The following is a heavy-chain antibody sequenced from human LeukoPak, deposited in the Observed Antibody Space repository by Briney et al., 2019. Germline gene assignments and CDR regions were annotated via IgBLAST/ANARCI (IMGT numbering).Heavy chain of an antibody. Sequence: PSETLSLTCTVSGVSIASSNYYWGWIRQPPGKGLEWIGTFYYSGNTYYSPSLKSRVTISVDTSKNQFSLKLSSVTAADTAVYYCARRPFSGWVGFDYWGQGTLVTVSS. D-gene: IGHD6-25*01. CDR1: GVSIASSNYY. J-gene: IGHJ4*02. CDR3: ARRPFSGWVGFDY. V-gene: IGHV4-39*01. CDR2: FYYSGNT.